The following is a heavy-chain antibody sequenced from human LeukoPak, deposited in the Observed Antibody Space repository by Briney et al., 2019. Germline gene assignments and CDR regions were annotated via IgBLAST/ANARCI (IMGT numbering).Heavy chain of an antibody. CDR1: GFTFSNYA. CDR3: ATVAGRFDY. J-gene: IGHJ4*02. V-gene: IGHV3-23*01. Sequence: GGSLRLSCAASGFTFSNYAMSWVRQAPGKGLEWVSTISNSGDATYYADSVKGRLTISRDNSKNTLYLQMNSLRAEDTAVYYCATVAGRFDYWGQGTLVTVSS. CDR2: ISNSGDAT. D-gene: IGHD6-19*01.